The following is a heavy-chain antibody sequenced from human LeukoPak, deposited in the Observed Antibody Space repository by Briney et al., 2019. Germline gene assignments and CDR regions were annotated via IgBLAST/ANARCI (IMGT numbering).Heavy chain of an antibody. CDR1: GGTFSSYA. J-gene: IGHJ4*02. D-gene: IGHD6-13*01. Sequence: ASVKVSCKASGGTFSSYAISWVRQAPGQGLEWMGGIIPIFGTANYAQKFQGRVTITADESTSTAYMELSSLRSEDTAVYYCAELPAAGRNFDYWGQGTLVTVSS. V-gene: IGHV1-69*13. CDR3: AELPAAGRNFDY. CDR2: IIPIFGTA.